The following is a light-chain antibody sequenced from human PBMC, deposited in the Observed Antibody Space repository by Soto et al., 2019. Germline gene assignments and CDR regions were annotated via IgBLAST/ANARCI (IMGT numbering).Light chain of an antibody. V-gene: IGLV4-69*01. CDR2: LNSDGSH. J-gene: IGLJ7*01. CDR3: QTWGTGIHV. CDR1: SGHSSYA. Sequence: QLVLTQSPSASASLGASVKLTCTLSSGHSSYAIAWHRQQPEKGPRYLMKLNSDGSHSKGDGIPDRFSGSSSGAERYLTISSLQSEDEADYYCQTWGTGIHVFGGGTQLTVL.